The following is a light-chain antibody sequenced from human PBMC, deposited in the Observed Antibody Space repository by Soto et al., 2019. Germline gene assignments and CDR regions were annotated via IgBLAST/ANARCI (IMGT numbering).Light chain of an antibody. CDR1: SSNIGSNY. Sequence: QSVLTQPTSASGTPGQRITISCSGGSSNIGSNYVYWYQHLPGTAPKLLMYKNNQRPSGVPDRFSGSKSGTSASLAIDGLRSEDEADYYCASRDDSLSGVVFGGGTKLTVL. J-gene: IGLJ2*01. CDR3: ASRDDSLSGVV. CDR2: KNN. V-gene: IGLV1-47*01.